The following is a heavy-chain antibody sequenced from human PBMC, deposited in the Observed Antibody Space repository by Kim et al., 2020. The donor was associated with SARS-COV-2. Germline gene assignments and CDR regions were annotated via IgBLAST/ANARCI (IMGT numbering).Heavy chain of an antibody. Sequence: DWSSTTYADSVKGRFTISRDNAKNTLYLQMNSLRAEYTAVYYCALTLGGYWGQGTLVTVSS. J-gene: IGHJ4*02. D-gene: IGHD3-16*01. CDR2: DWSST. CDR3: ALTLGGY. V-gene: IGHV3-74*01.